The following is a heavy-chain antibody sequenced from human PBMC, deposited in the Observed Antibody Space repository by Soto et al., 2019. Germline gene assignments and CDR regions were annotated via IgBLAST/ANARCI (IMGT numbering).Heavy chain of an antibody. V-gene: IGHV1-18*01. CDR1: GYSFTTYG. J-gene: IGHJ4*02. CDR2: ISTYNGDT. D-gene: IGHD2-8*01. Sequence: QVPLVQSGAEVKKPGASVRVSCKASGYSFTTYGVTWVRQAPGQGLEWMGWISTYNGDTRVAQQHQGRVTLTTDTSTNAGRMALRSLRSDDTAIYYCARTEGRSTRGDYWGQGTLVTVSS. CDR3: ARTEGRSTRGDY.